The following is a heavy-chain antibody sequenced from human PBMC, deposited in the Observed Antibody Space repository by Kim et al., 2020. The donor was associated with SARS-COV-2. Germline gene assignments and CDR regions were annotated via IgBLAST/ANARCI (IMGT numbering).Heavy chain of an antibody. D-gene: IGHD3-3*01. J-gene: IGHJ6*02. CDR2: IWYDGSSK. V-gene: IGHV3-33*06. CDR1: GFTFRCDG. Sequence: GGSLRLSCAASGFTFRCDGMHWVRQAPGKGLECVSVIWYDGSSKDYADSVKGRFTISRDNSKNTLYLQMNRLRAEDTAVYYCAKDFGISYYYYGMDVWGQGTTVTVSS. CDR3: AKDFGISYYYYGMDV.